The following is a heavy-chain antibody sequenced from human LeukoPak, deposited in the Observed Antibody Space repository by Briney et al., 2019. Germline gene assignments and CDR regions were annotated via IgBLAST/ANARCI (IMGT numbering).Heavy chain of an antibody. J-gene: IGHJ4*02. V-gene: IGHV3-30*09. CDR3: AKAPGSRYFDY. CDR1: GFTFNSYA. Sequence: PGGSLRLSCAASGFTFNSYAMHWVRQAPGKGLEWVAVISYDGSNKYYADSVKGRFAISRDNSKNTLYLQMNSLRAEDTAVYYCAKAPGSRYFDYWGQGTLVTVSS. D-gene: IGHD3-10*01. CDR2: ISYDGSNK.